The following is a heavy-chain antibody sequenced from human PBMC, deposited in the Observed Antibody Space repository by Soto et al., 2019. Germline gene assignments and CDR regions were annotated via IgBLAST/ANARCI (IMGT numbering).Heavy chain of an antibody. CDR2: IYYSGST. J-gene: IGHJ4*02. CDR1: GGSIGSGDYY. V-gene: IGHV4-30-4*01. CDR3: ARARVDIVATIPVYLDY. D-gene: IGHD5-12*01. Sequence: SETLSLTCTVSGGSIGSGDYYWSWIRQPPGKGLEWIGYIYYSGSTYYNPSLKSRVTISVDTSKNQFSLKLSSVTAADTAVYYCARARVDIVATIPVYLDYWGQGTLVTVSS.